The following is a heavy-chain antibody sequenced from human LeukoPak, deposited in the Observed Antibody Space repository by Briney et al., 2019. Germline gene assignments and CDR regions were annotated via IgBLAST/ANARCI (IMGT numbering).Heavy chain of an antibody. Sequence: GGSLRLSCAASGLTFSSYGMSWVRQAPGKGLEWVSGISGGGGSTYYADSVQGRFAISRDISKNTLFLQMNSLRAEDTAVYYCAKDFDGYGSFDIWGLGTMVTVSS. V-gene: IGHV3-23*01. CDR1: GLTFSSYG. CDR2: ISGGGGST. CDR3: AKDFDGYGSFDI. J-gene: IGHJ3*02. D-gene: IGHD5-24*01.